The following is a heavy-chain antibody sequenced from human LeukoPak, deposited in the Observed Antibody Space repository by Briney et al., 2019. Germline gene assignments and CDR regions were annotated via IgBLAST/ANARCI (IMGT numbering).Heavy chain of an antibody. D-gene: IGHD6-13*01. V-gene: IGHV5-51*01. Sequence: GESLKISCKGSGYSFTNYWIGWVRQMPGKGLEWMGIIYPGDSDTRYSPSFQGQVTISVDKSINTAYLQWSSLKASDAAMFYCARFPTDSRTLFDHWGQGTLVTVSS. CDR3: ARFPTDSRTLFDH. J-gene: IGHJ4*02. CDR2: IYPGDSDT. CDR1: GYSFTNYW.